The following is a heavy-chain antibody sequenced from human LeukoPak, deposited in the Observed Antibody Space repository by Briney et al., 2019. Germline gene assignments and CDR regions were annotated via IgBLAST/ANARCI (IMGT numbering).Heavy chain of an antibody. Sequence: SETLSLTCTVSGGSISSYYWSWIRQPAAKGLEWIGRIYTSGSTNYNPSLKSRVTMSVDTSKNQFSLKLSSVTAADTAVYYCARDSAGLWFGELIEQYYYYGMDVWGQGTTVTVSS. D-gene: IGHD3-10*01. CDR2: IYTSGST. V-gene: IGHV4-4*07. CDR1: GGSISSYY. CDR3: ARDSAGLWFGELIEQYYYYGMDV. J-gene: IGHJ6*02.